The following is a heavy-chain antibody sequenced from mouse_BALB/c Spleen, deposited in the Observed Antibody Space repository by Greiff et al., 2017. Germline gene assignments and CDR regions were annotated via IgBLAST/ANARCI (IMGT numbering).Heavy chain of an antibody. CDR3: ARGGD. Sequence: ESGPGLVKPSQSLSLTCSVTGYSITSGYYWNWIRQFPGNKLEWMGYISYDGSNNYNPSLKNRISITRDTSKNQFFLKLNSVTTEDTATYYCARGGDWGQGTTLTVSS. CDR2: ISYDGSN. J-gene: IGHJ2*01. CDR1: GYSITSGYY. V-gene: IGHV3-6*02.